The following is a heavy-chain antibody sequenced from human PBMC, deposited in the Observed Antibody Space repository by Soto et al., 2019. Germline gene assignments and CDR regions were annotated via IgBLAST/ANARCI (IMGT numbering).Heavy chain of an antibody. J-gene: IGHJ5*02. Sequence: QVQLVQSGAEVKKPGASVKVSCKASGYTFTSYDINWVRQATGQGLEWMGWMNPNSGNTGYAQKFKGRVTMTRDTSISTADRGLSSLSSEATAVYYCARGSRGVRFDPWGQGTLVTVSS. V-gene: IGHV1-8*01. CDR1: GYTFTSYD. D-gene: IGHD3-10*01. CDR3: ARGSRGVRFDP. CDR2: MNPNSGNT.